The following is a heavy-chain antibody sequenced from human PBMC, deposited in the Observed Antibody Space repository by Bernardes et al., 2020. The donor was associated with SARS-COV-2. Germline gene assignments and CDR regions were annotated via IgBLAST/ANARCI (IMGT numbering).Heavy chain of an antibody. CDR3: AREPSYSSSWYRGSSCGGYYFDY. J-gene: IGHJ4*02. D-gene: IGHD6-13*01. CDR1: GGSISSGSYY. Sequence: SETLSLTCTVSGGSISSGSYYWSWIRQPAGKGLEWIGRIYTSGSTNYNPSLKSRVTISVDTSKNQFSLKLSSVTAADTAVYYCAREPSYSSSWYRGSSCGGYYFDYWGQGTLVTVSS. V-gene: IGHV4-61*02. CDR2: IYTSGST.